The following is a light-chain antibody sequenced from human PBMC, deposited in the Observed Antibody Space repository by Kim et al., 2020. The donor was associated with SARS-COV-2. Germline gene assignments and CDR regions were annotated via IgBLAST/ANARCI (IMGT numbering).Light chain of an antibody. CDR3: CSYAGSSTLV. CDR1: SSDVGSYNL. J-gene: IGLJ3*02. Sequence: GQSITISCTGTSSDVGSYNLVSWYQQHPGKAPKLMIYEGRKRPSGVSNRFSGSKSGNTASLTISGLRAEDEADYYCCSYAGSSTLVFGGGTQLTVL. V-gene: IGLV2-23*01. CDR2: EGR.